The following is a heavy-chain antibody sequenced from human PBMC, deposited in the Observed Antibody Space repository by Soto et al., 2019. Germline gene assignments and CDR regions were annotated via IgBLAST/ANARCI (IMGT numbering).Heavy chain of an antibody. CDR1: GGSFSSSTYH. D-gene: IGHD3-16*01. V-gene: IGHV4-39*01. CDR2: IFFTGST. CDR3: ARSTSMGVVNGFDV. Sequence: QLPLQEPGPRLVKPSETLSLTCSVSGGSFSSSTYHWAWVRQPPGKGLEWIGTIFFTGSTYYNPSLKSRVTIFVDTSKILFSLKLTSVTGADTAVYYCARSTSMGVVNGFDVWGQGTMVTVSS. J-gene: IGHJ3*01.